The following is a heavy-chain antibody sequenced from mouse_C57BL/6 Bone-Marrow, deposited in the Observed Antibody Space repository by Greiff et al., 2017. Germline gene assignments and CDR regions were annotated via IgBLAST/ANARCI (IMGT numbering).Heavy chain of an antibody. V-gene: IGHV1-39*01. D-gene: IGHD2-3*01. Sequence: VQLKQSGPELVKPGASVKISCKASGYSFTDYNMNWVKQSNGKSLEWIGVINPNYGTTSYNQKFKGKATLTVDQSSSTAYMQLNSLTSEDSAVYYCASRWLLNWYFDGWGTGTTVTVSS. CDR3: ASRWLLNWYFDG. CDR2: INPNYGTT. J-gene: IGHJ1*03. CDR1: GYSFTDYN.